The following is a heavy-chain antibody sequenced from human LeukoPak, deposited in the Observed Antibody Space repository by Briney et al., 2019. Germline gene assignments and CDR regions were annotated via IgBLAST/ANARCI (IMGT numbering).Heavy chain of an antibody. Sequence: SVKVSCKASGGTFSSYAISWVRQAPGQGLEWMGRIIPILGMANYAQKFQGRVTITADKSTSTAYMELSSLRSEDTAVYYCASTTTYYGGNSGGLFDYWGQGTLVTVSS. J-gene: IGHJ4*02. V-gene: IGHV1-69*04. CDR2: IIPILGMA. CDR3: ASTTTYYGGNSGGLFDY. CDR1: GGTFSSYA. D-gene: IGHD4-23*01.